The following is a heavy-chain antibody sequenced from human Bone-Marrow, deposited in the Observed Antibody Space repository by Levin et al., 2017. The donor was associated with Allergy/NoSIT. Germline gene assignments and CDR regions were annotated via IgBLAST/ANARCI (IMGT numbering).Heavy chain of an antibody. CDR3: ARDPISSTTVKVGMDV. CDR2: IYYSGST. J-gene: IGHJ6*02. D-gene: IGHD4-11*01. CDR1: GGSISSGGYY. V-gene: IGHV4-31*03. Sequence: LRLSCTVSGGSISSGGYYWSWIRQHPGKGLEWIGYIYYSGSTYYNPSLKSRVTISVDTSKNQFSLKLSSVTAADTAVYYCARDPISSTTVKVGMDVWGQGTTVTVSS.